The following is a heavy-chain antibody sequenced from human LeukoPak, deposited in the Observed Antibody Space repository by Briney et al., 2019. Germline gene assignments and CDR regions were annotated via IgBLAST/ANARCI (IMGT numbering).Heavy chain of an antibody. CDR1: GFTFCNYW. CDR3: AKDRTRQAY. J-gene: IGHJ4*02. Sequence: GGYLRLSCAASGFTFCNYWMSWVRQTPGKGLEWVANIKEDGSDKYYVDSLKGRFTISRDNAKNSLYLQMNSLRAEDTAVYYCAKDRTRQAYWGQGTLVTVSS. CDR2: IKEDGSDK. V-gene: IGHV3-7*03. D-gene: IGHD3-3*01.